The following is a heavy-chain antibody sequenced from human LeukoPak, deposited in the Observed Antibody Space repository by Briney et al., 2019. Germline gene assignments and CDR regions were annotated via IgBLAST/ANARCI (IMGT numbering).Heavy chain of an antibody. CDR1: GFTFSSGA. V-gene: IGHV3-23*01. CDR2: ISANAGST. CDR3: AKTPGISAAGVDY. D-gene: IGHD6-13*01. J-gene: IGHJ4*02. Sequence: PGGSLRRSCAASGFTFSSGAMTWVRQAPGKGLEWVSGISANAGSTYYADSVKGRFTISRDDSKNTLYLQMDSLRAEDTAVYYCAKTPGISAAGVDYWAREPWSPSPQ.